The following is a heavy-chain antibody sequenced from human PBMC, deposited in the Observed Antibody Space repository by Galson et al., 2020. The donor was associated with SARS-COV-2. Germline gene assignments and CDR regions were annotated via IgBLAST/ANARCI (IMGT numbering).Heavy chain of an antibody. D-gene: IGHD3-22*01. Sequence: GESLKISCAASGFTFSSYGMHWVRQAPGKGLEWVAVIWYAGSNKYYADSVKGRFTISRDNSKNTLYLQMNSLRAEDTAVYYCARAEAQYYYDSSGYYGYGMDVWGQGTTVTVSS. CDR2: IWYAGSNK. J-gene: IGHJ6*02. CDR3: ARAEAQYYYDSSGYYGYGMDV. CDR1: GFTFSSYG. V-gene: IGHV3-33*01.